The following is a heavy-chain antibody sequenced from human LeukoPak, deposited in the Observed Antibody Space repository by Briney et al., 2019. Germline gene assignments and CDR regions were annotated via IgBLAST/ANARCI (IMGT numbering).Heavy chain of an antibody. CDR3: AKDTFHSGVYSSKVDY. J-gene: IGHJ4*02. CDR1: GFSFSSYG. CDR2: ISYDGSDK. D-gene: IGHD6-13*01. Sequence: GGSLRLSCAASGFSFSSYGMHWVRQAPGKGLEWVAVISYDGSDKYYADSVKGRFTISRDNSKNTLYLQMNSLRAEDTAVYYCAKDTFHSGVYSSKVDYWGQGTQVTVSS. V-gene: IGHV3-30*18.